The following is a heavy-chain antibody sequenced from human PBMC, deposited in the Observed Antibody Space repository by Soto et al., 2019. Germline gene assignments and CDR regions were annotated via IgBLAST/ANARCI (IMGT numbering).Heavy chain of an antibody. V-gene: IGHV1-8*01. J-gene: IGHJ5*02. Sequence: ASVKVSCKASGYTFTSYDINWVRQATGQGLEWMGWMNPNSGNTGYAQKFQGRVTMTRNTSISTAYMELSSLRSEDTAVHYCARGRYGVNWFDPWGQGTLVTVSS. CDR3: ARGRYGVNWFDP. CDR2: MNPNSGNT. CDR1: GYTFTSYD. D-gene: IGHD4-17*01.